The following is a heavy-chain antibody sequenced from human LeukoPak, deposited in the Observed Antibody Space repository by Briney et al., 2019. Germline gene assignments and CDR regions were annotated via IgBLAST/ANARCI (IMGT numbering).Heavy chain of an antibody. V-gene: IGHV3-48*03. J-gene: IGHJ4*02. CDR1: GLTFSSYE. CDR3: TRDRYYYDSSGHPYYFDY. D-gene: IGHD3-22*01. Sequence: GGSLRLSCAASGLTFSSYEMTWVRQAPGKGLEWVSYISSSGSIIYYADSVKGRFIISRDNAKNSLYLQMNSLRAEDTAVYYCTRDRYYYDSSGHPYYFDYWGQGTLVTVSS. CDR2: ISSSGSII.